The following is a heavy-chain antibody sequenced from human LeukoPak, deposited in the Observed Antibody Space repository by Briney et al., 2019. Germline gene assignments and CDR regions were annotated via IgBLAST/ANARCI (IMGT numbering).Heavy chain of an antibody. V-gene: IGHV1-2*02. D-gene: IGHD5/OR15-5a*01. J-gene: IGHJ4*02. Sequence: ASVKVSCKASGYTFTGYYMHWVRQAPGQGREWMGWIIPNSGGANYAQKFQGRVTMTRDTSISTAYMELSSLRSDDKDVYYCARDKSTTRHFDYWGQGTLVTVSS. CDR1: GYTFTGYY. CDR3: ARDKSTTRHFDY. CDR2: IIPNSGGA.